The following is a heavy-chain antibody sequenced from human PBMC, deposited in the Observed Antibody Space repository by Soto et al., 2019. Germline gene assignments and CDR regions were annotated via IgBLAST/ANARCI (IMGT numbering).Heavy chain of an antibody. D-gene: IGHD3-22*01. CDR1: GGSISSGDYY. V-gene: IGHV4-30-4*01. J-gene: IGHJ4*02. CDR3: ARVSTYYYDSSGYYRLYYFDY. CDR2: IYYSGST. Sequence: SETLSLTCTVSGGSISSGDYYWSWIRQPPGKGLEWIGYIYYSGSTYYNLSLKSRVTISVDTSKNQFSLKLSSVTAADTAVYYCARVSTYYYDSSGYYRLYYFDYWGQGTLVTVSS.